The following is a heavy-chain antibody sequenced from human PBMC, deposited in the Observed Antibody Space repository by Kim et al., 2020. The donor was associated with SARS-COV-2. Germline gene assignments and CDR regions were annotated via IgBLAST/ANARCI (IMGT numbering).Heavy chain of an antibody. V-gene: IGHV4-34*01. CDR3: ARVSYYDFWSGPDAFDI. CDR1: GGSFSGYY. Sequence: SETLSLTCAVYGGSFSGYYWSWIRQPPGKGLEWIGEINHSGSTNYNPSLKSRVTISVDTSKNQFSLKLSSVTAADTAVYYCARVSYYDFWSGPDAFDIWGQGTMVTVSS. D-gene: IGHD3-3*01. J-gene: IGHJ3*02. CDR2: INHSGST.